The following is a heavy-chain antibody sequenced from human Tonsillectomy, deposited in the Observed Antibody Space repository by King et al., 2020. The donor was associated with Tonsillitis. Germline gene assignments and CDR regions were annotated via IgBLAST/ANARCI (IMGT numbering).Heavy chain of an antibody. J-gene: IGHJ5*02. CDR1: GFSFSSHA. CDR3: AKLVYARGVLISGWFDP. D-gene: IGHD3-10*01. Sequence: VQLVESGGGFVQPGGSLRLSCAASGFSFSSHAMSWVRQAPGKGLEWVSAVSGSGGSTYYADSVKGRFTISRDNSKNTLYLQMNSLRAEDTAVYYCAKLVYARGVLISGWFDPWGQGTLVTVSS. V-gene: IGHV3-23*04. CDR2: VSGSGGST.